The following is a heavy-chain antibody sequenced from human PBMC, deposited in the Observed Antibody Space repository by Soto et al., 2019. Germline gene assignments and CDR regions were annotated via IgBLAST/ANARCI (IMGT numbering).Heavy chain of an antibody. CDR2: IYYSGST. Sequence: SETLSLTCTVSGGSISSYYWSWIRQPPGKGLEWIGYIYYSGSTNYNPSLKSRVTISVDTSKNQFSLKLSSVTAADTAVYYCARVGRENSGYEDWGQGTLVTVSS. CDR1: GGSISSYY. J-gene: IGHJ4*02. D-gene: IGHD5-12*01. V-gene: IGHV4-59*01. CDR3: ARVGRENSGYED.